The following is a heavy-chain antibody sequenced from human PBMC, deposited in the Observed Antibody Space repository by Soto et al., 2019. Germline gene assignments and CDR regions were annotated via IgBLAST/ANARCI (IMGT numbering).Heavy chain of an antibody. Sequence: GGSLRLSCAASGFTFSSYGMHWVRQAPGKGLEWVAVIWYDGSNKYYADSVKGRFTISRDNSKNTLYLQMNSLRAEDTAVYYCARDLSGTNAFECDYWGQGTLVTVSS. J-gene: IGHJ4*02. CDR2: IWYDGSNK. CDR1: GFTFSSYG. V-gene: IGHV3-33*01. CDR3: ARDLSGTNAFECDY. D-gene: IGHD1-7*01.